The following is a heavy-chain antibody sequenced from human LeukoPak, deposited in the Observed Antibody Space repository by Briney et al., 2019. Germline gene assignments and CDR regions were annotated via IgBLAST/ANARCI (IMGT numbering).Heavy chain of an antibody. CDR2: IKSKTDGGTT. Sequence: GGSLRLSCAASGFTFSNAWMSWVRQAPGKGLEWVGRIKSKTDGGTTDYAAPVKGRFTISRDDSKNTLYLQMNSLKTEDTAVYYCTTDAGRDYVWGSYEAFDIWGQGTMVTVSS. CDR1: GFTFSNAW. J-gene: IGHJ3*02. CDR3: TTDAGRDYVWGSYEAFDI. V-gene: IGHV3-15*01. D-gene: IGHD3-16*01.